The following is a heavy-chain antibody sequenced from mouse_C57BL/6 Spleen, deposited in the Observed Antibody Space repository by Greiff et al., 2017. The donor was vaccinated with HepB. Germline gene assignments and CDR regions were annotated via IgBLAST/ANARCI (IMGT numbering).Heavy chain of an antibody. D-gene: IGHD3-2*02. Sequence: EVKLVESGEGLVKPGGSLKLSCAASGFTFSSYAMSWVRQTPEKRLEWVAYISSGGDYIYYADTVKGRFTISRDNARNTLYLQMSSLKSEDTAMYYCTRQLRLRGYFDYWGQGTTLTVSS. V-gene: IGHV5-9-1*02. CDR2: ISSGGDYI. J-gene: IGHJ2*01. CDR3: TRQLRLRGYFDY. CDR1: GFTFSSYA.